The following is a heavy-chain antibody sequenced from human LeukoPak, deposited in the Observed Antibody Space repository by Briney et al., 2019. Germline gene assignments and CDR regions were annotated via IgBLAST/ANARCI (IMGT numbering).Heavy chain of an antibody. CDR3: ARSGAFNYGMDV. V-gene: IGHV3-53*01. Sequence: ETLSLTCTVSGGSISSSSYYWGWIRQPPGKGLEWVSVIYSGGSTYYADSVKGRFTISRDNSKNTLYLQMNSLRAEDTAVYYCARSGAFNYGMDVWGQGTTVTVSS. CDR2: IYSGGST. J-gene: IGHJ6*02. D-gene: IGHD1-26*01. CDR1: GGSISSSSYY.